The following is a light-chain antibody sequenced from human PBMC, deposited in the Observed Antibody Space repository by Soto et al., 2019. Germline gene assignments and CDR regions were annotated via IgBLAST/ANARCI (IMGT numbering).Light chain of an antibody. J-gene: IGLJ1*01. CDR1: SSDVGGYNY. CDR3: SSYTSTNTYV. V-gene: IGLV2-14*01. CDR2: HVS. Sequence: QSALTQPASVSGSPGQSITISCTGTSSDVGGYNYVSWYQQYPGKAPKLMIYHVSNRPSGVSNRFSGSKSGNSASLTISGLQAEDEADYYCSSYTSTNTYVFGTGTKLTVL.